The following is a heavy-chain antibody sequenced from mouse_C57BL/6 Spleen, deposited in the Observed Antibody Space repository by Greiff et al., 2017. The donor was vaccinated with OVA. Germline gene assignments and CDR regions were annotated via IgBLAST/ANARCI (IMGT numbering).Heavy chain of an antibody. Sequence: QVQLQQSGAELVRPGTSVKVSCKASGYAFTNYLIEWVKQRPGQGLEWIGVINPGSGGTNYNEKFKGKATLTADKYSSTAYMQLSSLTAEDSAVYFCARDGIYYGSSYYYAMDYWGQGTSVTVSS. CDR3: ARDGIYYGSSYYYAMDY. CDR1: GYAFTNYL. J-gene: IGHJ4*01. D-gene: IGHD1-1*01. V-gene: IGHV1-54*01. CDR2: INPGSGGT.